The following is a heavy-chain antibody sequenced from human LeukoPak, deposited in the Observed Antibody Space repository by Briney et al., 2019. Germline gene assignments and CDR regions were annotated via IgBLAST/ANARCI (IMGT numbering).Heavy chain of an antibody. CDR1: GGSFSGYY. J-gene: IGHJ4*02. CDR2: INHSGST. CDR3: ARGGWEPFDY. D-gene: IGHD1-26*01. V-gene: IGHV4-34*01. Sequence: PSETLSLTCAVYGGSFSGYYWSWIRKPPGKGLEWIGEINHSGSTNYNPSLKSRVTISVDTSKNQFSLKLSSVTAADTAVYYCARGGWEPFDYWGQGTLVTVSS.